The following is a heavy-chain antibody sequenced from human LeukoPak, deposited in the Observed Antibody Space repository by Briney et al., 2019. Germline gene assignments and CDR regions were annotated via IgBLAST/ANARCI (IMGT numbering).Heavy chain of an antibody. CDR2: ISWNSGSI. CDR1: GFTFDDYA. CDR3: AKDFLGGYYSNFDY. D-gene: IGHD3-22*01. Sequence: PGRSLRLSCAASGFTFDDYAMHWVRQAPGKGLEWVSGISWNSGSIGYADSVKGRFTISRDNAKNSLYLQMNSLRAEDTALYYCAKDFLGGYYSNFDYWGQGTLVTVSS. J-gene: IGHJ4*02. V-gene: IGHV3-9*01.